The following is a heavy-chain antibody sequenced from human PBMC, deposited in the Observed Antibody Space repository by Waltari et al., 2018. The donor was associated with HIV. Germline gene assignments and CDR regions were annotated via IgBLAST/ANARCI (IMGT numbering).Heavy chain of an antibody. D-gene: IGHD3-10*01. J-gene: IGHJ4*02. Sequence: EVQLLESGGGLVQPGGSLRLSCAATGFTFSSSGMSWVRQAPGKGLEWVSHLSGSGGITYYADSVKGRFTISRDNSKNTLYLQMNSLRVEDTALYYCAKDLRLAQVGDYWGQGTLVTVSS. CDR3: AKDLRLAQVGDY. CDR1: GFTFSSSG. CDR2: LSGSGGIT. V-gene: IGHV3-23*01.